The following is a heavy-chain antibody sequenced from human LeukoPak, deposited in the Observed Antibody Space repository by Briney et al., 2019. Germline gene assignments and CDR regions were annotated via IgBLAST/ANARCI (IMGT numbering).Heavy chain of an antibody. CDR1: GYTFSNYG. V-gene: IGHV1-18*01. J-gene: IGHJ4*02. CDR2: ISVYNGIT. CDR3: VRGQQPSTRYPPYFFDY. Sequence: ASVKVSCKASGYTFSNYGFSWVRQAPGQGLEWMGWISVYNGITNYAQKFQGRVTMTTDTSTSTAYMELRSLRSDDTAVYYCVRGQQPSTRYPPYFFDYWGQGTLVTVSS. D-gene: IGHD6-13*01.